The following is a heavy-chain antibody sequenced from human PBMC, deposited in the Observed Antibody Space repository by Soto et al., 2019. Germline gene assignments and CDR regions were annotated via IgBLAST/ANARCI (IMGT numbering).Heavy chain of an antibody. CDR1: GFTFEDFA. V-gene: IGHV3-9*01. CDR3: GKDRLVSVASSNPGVYYFDS. J-gene: IGHJ4*02. D-gene: IGHD2-8*01. Sequence: EEQLVESGGGLVQPGRSLRLSCAASGFTFEDFAMHWVRQVPGKGLEWVSGVSWTSDEIDYADSVKGRFTISRDNAKNSLFLQMNSLRPEYTAYYYCGKDRLVSVASSNPGVYYFDSWGQGTLVTVSS. CDR2: VSWTSDEI.